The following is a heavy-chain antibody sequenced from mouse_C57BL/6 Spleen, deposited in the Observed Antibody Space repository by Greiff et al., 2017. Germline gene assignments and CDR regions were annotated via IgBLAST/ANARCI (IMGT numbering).Heavy chain of an antibody. J-gene: IGHJ2*01. CDR2: IYPGDGDT. Sequence: VQLQQSGAELVKPGASVKISCKASGYAFSSYWMNWVKQRPGKGLEWIGQIYPGDGDTNYNGKFKGKATLTANKSSSTAYMQLSSLTSEDSAVYFYARSNSSATVVATEGVDYGGQGTTLTVSS. CDR1: GYAFSSYW. V-gene: IGHV1-80*01. CDR3: ARSNSSATVVATEGVDY. D-gene: IGHD1-1*01.